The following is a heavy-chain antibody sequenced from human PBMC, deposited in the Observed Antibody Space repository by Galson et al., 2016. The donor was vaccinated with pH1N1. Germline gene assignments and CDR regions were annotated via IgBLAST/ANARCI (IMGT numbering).Heavy chain of an antibody. D-gene: IGHD3-22*01. CDR3: ARDALDYYDSSGYYFDY. V-gene: IGHV3-7*01. Sequence: LRLSCAASGFPFSSNWMSWVRQAPGKGLEWVASINQHGSEKYSVDSVKGRFTITRDNAKNSLYLQMNSLRAEDTAVYYCARDALDYYDSSGYYFDYWGQGTLVTVSS. CDR1: GFPFSSNW. J-gene: IGHJ4*02. CDR2: INQHGSEK.